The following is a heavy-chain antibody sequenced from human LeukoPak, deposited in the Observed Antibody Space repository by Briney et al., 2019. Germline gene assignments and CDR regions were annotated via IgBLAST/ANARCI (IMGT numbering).Heavy chain of an antibody. V-gene: IGHV3-23*01. CDR3: AKDSTGSSWYFDY. J-gene: IGHJ4*02. CDR1: GFTFSNYA. D-gene: IGHD6-13*01. CDR2: ISGSGGTT. Sequence: PGGSLRLSCAASGFTFSNYAMNWVRQAPGKGLEWVSTISGSGGTTYYADSVKSRFTISRDNSKNTLYLQMNSLRAEDTALYYCAKDSTGSSWYFDYWGQGTLVTVSS.